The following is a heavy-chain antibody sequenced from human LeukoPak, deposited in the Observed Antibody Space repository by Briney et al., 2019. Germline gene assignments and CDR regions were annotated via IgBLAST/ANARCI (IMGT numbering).Heavy chain of an antibody. CDR2: IYHSGST. D-gene: IGHD3-22*01. J-gene: IGHJ5*02. CDR1: GYSISSGYC. V-gene: IGHV4-38-2*01. CDR3: AGTYYYDSSGYYP. Sequence: SETLSLTCAVSGYSISSGYCWGWIRQPPGKGLEWIGSIYHSGSTYYNPSLKSRVTISVDTSKNQFSLKLSSVTAADTAVYYCAGTYYYDSSGYYPLGQGTLVTVSS.